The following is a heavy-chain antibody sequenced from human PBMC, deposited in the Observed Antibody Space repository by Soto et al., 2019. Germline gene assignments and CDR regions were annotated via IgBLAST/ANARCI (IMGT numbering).Heavy chain of an antibody. CDR2: IIPIFGTA. CDR1: GGTFSSYA. J-gene: IGHJ3*01. V-gene: IGHV1-69*13. CDR3: ASGGRGYYDSSGD. Sequence: ASVKVSCKASGGTFSSYAISWVRQAPGQGLEWMGGIIPIFGTANYAQKFRGRVTITADESTSTAYMELSSLRSEDTAVYYCASGGRGYYDSSGDWGQGTMVTVSS. D-gene: IGHD3-22*01.